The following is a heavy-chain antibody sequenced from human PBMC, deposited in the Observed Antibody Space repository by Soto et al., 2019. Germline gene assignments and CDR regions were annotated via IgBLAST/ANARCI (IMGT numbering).Heavy chain of an antibody. Sequence: QITLKESGPALVKPTQTLTLTCTISGFSLNTSGVCVGWIRQPPGKALEWLALIYWSDEKRYSPSLKTRLTITKDTSKNQVVLTMTNMDPVDTATYYCARRPHYTTYRDYWGQGTLVTVSS. J-gene: IGHJ4*02. CDR2: IYWSDEK. V-gene: IGHV2-5*01. D-gene: IGHD4-4*01. CDR1: GFSLNTSGVC. CDR3: ARRPHYTTYRDY.